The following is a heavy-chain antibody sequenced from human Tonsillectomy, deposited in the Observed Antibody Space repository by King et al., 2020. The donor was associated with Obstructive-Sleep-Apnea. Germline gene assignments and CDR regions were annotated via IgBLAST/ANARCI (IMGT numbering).Heavy chain of an antibody. V-gene: IGHV4-4*07. CDR1: GGSISSDS. Sequence: QLQESGPGLVKPLETLSLTCTVSGGSISSDSWNWIRQPAGKGLEWIGRVYTSGSTNYNPSLKSRLTMSVDTSTNQISLKLSSVTAADPAVYYCASAPAMLPSYYYAMDVWGHGTTVTVSS. CDR3: ASAPAMLPSYYYAMDV. D-gene: IGHD1-14*01. CDR2: VYTSGST. J-gene: IGHJ6*02.